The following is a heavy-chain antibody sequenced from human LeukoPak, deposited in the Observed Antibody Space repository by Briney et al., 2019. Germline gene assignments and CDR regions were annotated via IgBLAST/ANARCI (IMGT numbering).Heavy chain of an antibody. CDR3: ASHGDYDAFDI. D-gene: IGHD4-17*01. J-gene: IGHJ3*02. CDR1: RVTFSNYW. Sequence: GGSLRLSCAASRVTFSNYWVHWVRQAPGKGLVWVSRINSVGSSTSYADSVRGRFTISRDNARNTLYLQMNSLRAEDTAVYYCASHGDYDAFDIWGQGTMVTVSS. V-gene: IGHV3-74*01. CDR2: INSVGSST.